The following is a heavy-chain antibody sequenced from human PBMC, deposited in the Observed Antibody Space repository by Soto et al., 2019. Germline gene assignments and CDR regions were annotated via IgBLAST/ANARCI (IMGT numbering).Heavy chain of an antibody. Sequence: QVQLQESGPGLVKPSETLSLTCTVSGGSISSYYWSWIRQPAGKGLEWIGRIYTSGSTNYNPSLKSRVTMSVDTSKNQFSLKLSSVTAADTAVYYCAREPYNSGWAPFDYWGQGTLVTVSS. D-gene: IGHD6-19*01. CDR1: GGSISSYY. J-gene: IGHJ4*02. V-gene: IGHV4-4*07. CDR2: IYTSGST. CDR3: AREPYNSGWAPFDY.